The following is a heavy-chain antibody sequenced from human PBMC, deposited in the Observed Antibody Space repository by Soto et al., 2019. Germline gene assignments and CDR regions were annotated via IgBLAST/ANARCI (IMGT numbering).Heavy chain of an antibody. V-gene: IGHV4-30-2*01. J-gene: IGHJ4*02. Sequence: QLQLQESGSGLVKPSQTLSLTCAVSGGSISSGGYSWSWIRQPPGKGLEWIGYIYHSGSTYYNPYLKSRVTISQDRSKNQFALKLSSVTAADTAVYYWAAGGGLPRYYWGQGTLVTVSS. D-gene: IGHD5-12*01. CDR2: IYHSGST. CDR1: GGSISSGGYS. CDR3: AAGGGLPRYY.